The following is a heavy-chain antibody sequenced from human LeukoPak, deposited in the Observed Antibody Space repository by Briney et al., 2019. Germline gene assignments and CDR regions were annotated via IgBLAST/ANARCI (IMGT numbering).Heavy chain of an antibody. D-gene: IGHD6-19*01. CDR2: ISGSGGDT. V-gene: IGHV3-23*01. J-gene: IGHJ4*02. Sequence: GGSLRLSCAASGFTFSSYAMSWVRQAPGKGLEWVSGISGSGGDTYYADSVEGRFTISRDNSKNMVYLQMNSLSTEDTAVYYCAKTTSGYSSGRYPGWPVDYWGQGTLVTVSS. CDR1: GFTFSSYA. CDR3: AKTTSGYSSGRYPGWPVDY.